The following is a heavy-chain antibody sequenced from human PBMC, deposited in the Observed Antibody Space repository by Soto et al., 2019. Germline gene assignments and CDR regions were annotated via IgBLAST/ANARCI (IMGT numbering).Heavy chain of an antibody. V-gene: IGHV4-38-2*01. CDR3: AREYYYDSSGLDY. J-gene: IGHJ4*02. Sequence: PSETLSLTCAVSGYSISSGYYWGWIRQPPGKGLEWTGSIYHSGSTYYNPSLKSRVTISVDTSKNQFSLKLSSVTAADTAVYYCAREYYYDSSGLDYWGQGTLVTVSS. CDR2: IYHSGST. D-gene: IGHD3-22*01. CDR1: GYSISSGYY.